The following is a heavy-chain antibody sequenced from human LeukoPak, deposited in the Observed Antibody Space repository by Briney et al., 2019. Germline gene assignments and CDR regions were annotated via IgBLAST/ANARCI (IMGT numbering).Heavy chain of an antibody. CDR3: ARGRGVLDY. Sequence: SETLSLTCAVYGGSFSGYYWSWIRQPPGKGLEWIGEINHSGSTNYNPSLKSRVTISVDTSKNQFSLKLSSVAAADTAVYYCARGRGVLDYWGQGTLVTVSS. V-gene: IGHV4-34*01. D-gene: IGHD3-10*01. J-gene: IGHJ4*02. CDR1: GGSFSGYY. CDR2: INHSGST.